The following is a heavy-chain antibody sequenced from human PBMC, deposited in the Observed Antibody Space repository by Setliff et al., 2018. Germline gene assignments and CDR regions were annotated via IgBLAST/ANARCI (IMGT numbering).Heavy chain of an antibody. D-gene: IGHD3-10*01. V-gene: IGHV1-8*03. J-gene: IGHJ4*02. Sequence: ASVKVSCKASGYTFTSYDINWVRQATGQGLEWMGWMNPNSGNTGYAQKFQGRVTITRNTSISTAYMELSSLRSEDTAVYYCARGLLWFGGPSWWGQGTLVTVSS. CDR2: MNPNSGNT. CDR3: ARGLLWFGGPSW. CDR1: GYTFTSYD.